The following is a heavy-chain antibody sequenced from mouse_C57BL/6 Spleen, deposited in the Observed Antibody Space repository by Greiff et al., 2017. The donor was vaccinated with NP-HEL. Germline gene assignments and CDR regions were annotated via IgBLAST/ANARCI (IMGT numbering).Heavy chain of an antibody. CDR2: IRNKANGYTT. V-gene: IGHV7-3*01. D-gene: IGHD4-1*01. Sequence: EVMLVESGGGLVQPGGSLSLSCAASGFTFTDYYMSWVRQPPGKALEWLGFIRNKANGYTTEYSASVKGRFTISRDNSQSILYLQMNALRAEDSATYYCARLGERAWFAYWGQGTLVTVSA. CDR3: ARLGERAWFAY. J-gene: IGHJ3*01. CDR1: GFTFTDYY.